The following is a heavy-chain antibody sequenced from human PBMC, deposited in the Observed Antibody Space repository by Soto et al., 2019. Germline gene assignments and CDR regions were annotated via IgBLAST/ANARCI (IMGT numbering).Heavy chain of an antibody. D-gene: IGHD2-15*01. CDR1: GFTVSSNY. CDR2: IYSGGST. Sequence: EVQLVESGGGLVQPGGSLRLSCAASGFTVSSNYMSWVRQAPGKGLEWVSVIYSGGSTYYADSVKGRFTISRDNSKTTLYLQMNSLRAEDTAGYDCARDHKGYCSGGRCYSGLFYWGQGTLVTVSS. J-gene: IGHJ4*02. CDR3: ARDHKGYCSGGRCYSGLFY. V-gene: IGHV3-66*01.